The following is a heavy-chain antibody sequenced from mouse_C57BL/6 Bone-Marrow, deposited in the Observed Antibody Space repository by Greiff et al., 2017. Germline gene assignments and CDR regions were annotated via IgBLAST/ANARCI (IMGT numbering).Heavy chain of an antibody. D-gene: IGHD1-1*01. CDR3: ARYYYGSSYLYWYFDV. J-gene: IGHJ1*03. Sequence: QVQLKQSGAELMKPGASVKLSCKATGYTFTGYWIEWVKQRPGLGLEWIGEILPGSGSTNYNEKFKGKATFTADTSSNTAYMQLSSLTTEDSAISYCARYYYGSSYLYWYFDVWGTGTTVTVSS. CDR1: GYTFTGYW. CDR2: ILPGSGST. V-gene: IGHV1-9*01.